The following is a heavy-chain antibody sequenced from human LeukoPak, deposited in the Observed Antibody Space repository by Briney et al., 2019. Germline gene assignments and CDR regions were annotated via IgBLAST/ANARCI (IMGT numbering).Heavy chain of an antibody. CDR3: ARSYGSWDSLDY. Sequence: GESLKISCKGSGYSFTTYWIAWVRQMPGKGLEWMGTIYPRDSDGRYSPSFQGQVTISADKSITTTYLQWSSLKASDTAMYYCARSYGSWDSLDYWGHGTLVTVSS. CDR1: GYSFTTYW. J-gene: IGHJ4*01. CDR2: IYPRDSDG. D-gene: IGHD1-26*01. V-gene: IGHV5-51*01.